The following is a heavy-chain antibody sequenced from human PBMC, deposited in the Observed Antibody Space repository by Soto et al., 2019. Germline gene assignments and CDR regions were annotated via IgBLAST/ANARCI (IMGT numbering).Heavy chain of an antibody. J-gene: IGHJ4*02. D-gene: IGHD1-26*01. Sequence: ASVKVSCKACGYSFTSYYMHWVRQAPGQGPEWVGMINPSDGSTNYAQKFQGRVTLTRDTSTSILFMELSSLRSEDTAVYFCARAIYYFGGTSPFDLWGQGTLVTVSS. CDR2: INPSDGST. CDR3: ARAIYYFGGTSPFDL. V-gene: IGHV1-46*01. CDR1: GYSFTSYY.